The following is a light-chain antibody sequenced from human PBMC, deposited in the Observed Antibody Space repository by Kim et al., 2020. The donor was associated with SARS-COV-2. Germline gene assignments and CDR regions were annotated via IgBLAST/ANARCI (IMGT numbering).Light chain of an antibody. CDR3: QRYNDWPPSIT. Sequence: ETVMTQSPATLSVSPGERATLSCRASHSIRTNLAWYQQKLGQPPRLLIYGASTRATGVPARFSGSGSGTEFTLTISSLQYEDFAVYYCQRYNDWPPSITFGQGTRLEIK. CDR2: GAS. V-gene: IGKV3-15*01. CDR1: HSIRTN. J-gene: IGKJ5*01.